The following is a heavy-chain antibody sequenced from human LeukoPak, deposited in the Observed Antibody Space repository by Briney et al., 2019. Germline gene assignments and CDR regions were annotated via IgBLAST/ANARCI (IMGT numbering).Heavy chain of an antibody. CDR1: GGSFSGYY. CDR3: ARGRMELLWFGEMHNWFDP. V-gene: IGHV4-34*01. J-gene: IGHJ5*02. D-gene: IGHD3-10*01. CDR2: FNHSGST. Sequence: NPSETLSLTCAVYGGSFSGYYWSGIRQPPGKGLEWIGEFNHSGSTNYNPSLKSRVTISVDTSKNQFSVKLSSVTAADTAVYYCARGRMELLWFGEMHNWFDPWGQGTLVTVSS.